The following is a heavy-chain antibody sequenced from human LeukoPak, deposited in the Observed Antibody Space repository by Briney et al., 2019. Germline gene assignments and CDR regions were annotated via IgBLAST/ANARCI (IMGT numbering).Heavy chain of an antibody. CDR3: AKGTMVRGVILPLFDY. V-gene: IGHV3-30-3*01. J-gene: IGHJ4*02. CDR2: ISYDGSNK. D-gene: IGHD3-10*01. Sequence: GGSLRLSCAASGFTFSSYAMHWVRQAPGKGLEWVAVISYDGSNKYYADSVKGRFTISRDNSKNTLYLQMNSLRAEDTAVYYCAKGTMVRGVILPLFDYWGQGTLVTVSS. CDR1: GFTFSSYA.